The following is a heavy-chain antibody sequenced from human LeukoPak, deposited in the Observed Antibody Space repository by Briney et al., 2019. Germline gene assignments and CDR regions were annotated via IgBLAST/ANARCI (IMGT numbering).Heavy chain of an antibody. CDR2: IYYSGST. D-gene: IGHD6-13*01. J-gene: IGHJ6*02. Sequence: SETLSLTCTVSGGSISSYYWSWIRQPPGKGLEWIGYIYYSGSTNYNPSLKSRVTISVDTSKNQFSLKLSSVTAADTAVYYCARVSWTPYYYYGMDVWGQGTTVTVSS. V-gene: IGHV4-59*01. CDR1: GGSISSYY. CDR3: ARVSWTPYYYYGMDV.